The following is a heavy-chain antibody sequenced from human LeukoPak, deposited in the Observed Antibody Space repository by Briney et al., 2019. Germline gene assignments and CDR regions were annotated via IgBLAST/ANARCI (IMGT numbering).Heavy chain of an antibody. D-gene: IGHD4-23*01. V-gene: IGHV3-48*01. CDR3: ATDDYGGLDY. J-gene: IGHJ4*02. CDR2: ISTSTTTI. CDR1: GFTFSSYS. Sequence: GGSLRLSCEASGFTFSSYSMNWVRQAPGKGLEWISYISTSTTTIYYANSVKGRFTISRDNAKKSLYLQMNSLRAEDTAVYYCATDDYGGLDYWGQGTLVTVSS.